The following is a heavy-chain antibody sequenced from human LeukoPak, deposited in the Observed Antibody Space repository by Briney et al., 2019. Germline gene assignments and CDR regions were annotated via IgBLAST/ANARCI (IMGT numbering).Heavy chain of an antibody. Sequence: GGSLRLSCAASGFAFSTYGLHWVRQAPGKGLEWVAVTWYDGSDNHYADSVKGRFTISRDNSRHTLYLQMNSLRADDTAVYYCARDGRGGRGYYYYYMDVWGKGTTVTVSS. CDR1: GFAFSTYG. J-gene: IGHJ6*03. CDR3: ARDGRGGRGYYYYYMDV. V-gene: IGHV3-33*01. CDR2: TWYDGSDN. D-gene: IGHD2-15*01.